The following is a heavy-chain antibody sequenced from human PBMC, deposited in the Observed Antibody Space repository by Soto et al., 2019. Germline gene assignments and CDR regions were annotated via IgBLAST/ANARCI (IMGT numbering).Heavy chain of an antibody. CDR1: GFTFSNYG. CDR2: ISSDGSEK. V-gene: IGHV3-30*18. D-gene: IGHD3-22*01. J-gene: IGHJ4*02. CDR3: AKDPNYYDSI. Sequence: QVQLVESGGGVVQPGRSLRLSCAASGFTFSNYGMHWVRQAPGKGLEWVTVISSDGSEKYHIDSVKGRFTISRDNSKNTLFLQMDSLRVEDTAVYYCAKDPNYYDSIWGQGTLVTVSS.